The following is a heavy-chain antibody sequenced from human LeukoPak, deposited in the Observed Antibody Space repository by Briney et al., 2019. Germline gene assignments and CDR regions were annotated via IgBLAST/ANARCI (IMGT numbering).Heavy chain of an antibody. CDR2: IKSKTDGGTT. D-gene: IGHD1-1*01. CDR1: GFTFSNAW. CDR3: ADGGPLERLFYYYGMDV. J-gene: IGHJ6*02. Sequence: PGGSLRLSCAASGFTFSNAWMSWVRQAPGKGLEWVGRIKSKTDGGTTDYAAPVKGRFTISRDNSKNTLYLQMNSLRAEDTAVYYCADGGPLERLFYYYGMDVWGQGTTVTVSS. V-gene: IGHV3-15*01.